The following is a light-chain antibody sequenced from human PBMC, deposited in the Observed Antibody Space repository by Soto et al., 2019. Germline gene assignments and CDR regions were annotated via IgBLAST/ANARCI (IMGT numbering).Light chain of an antibody. V-gene: IGKV1-33*01. J-gene: IGKJ1*01. Sequence: DIQMTQSPSSLSASVGDRVTNTCQASQDISNYLNWYQQKPGKAPKLLIYDASNLETGVASRFSGSGSGTDFTFTISSLQPEDIATYYCQQYDKLPRTFGQGTKVEIK. CDR3: QQYDKLPRT. CDR1: QDISNY. CDR2: DAS.